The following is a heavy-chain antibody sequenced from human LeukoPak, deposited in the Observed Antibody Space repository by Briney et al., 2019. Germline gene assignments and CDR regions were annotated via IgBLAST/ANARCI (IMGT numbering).Heavy chain of an antibody. J-gene: IGHJ3*02. CDR3: AVIAAAGTYAFDI. D-gene: IGHD6-13*01. CDR2: MNPNSGNT. Sequence: ASVKVSCKASGYTFTSYDINWVRQATGQGLEWMGWMNPNSGNTGYAQKFQGRVTMTRNTSISTAYMELSSLRSEDTAVYYCAVIAAAGTYAFDIWGQGTMVTVSS. V-gene: IGHV1-8*01. CDR1: GYTFTSYD.